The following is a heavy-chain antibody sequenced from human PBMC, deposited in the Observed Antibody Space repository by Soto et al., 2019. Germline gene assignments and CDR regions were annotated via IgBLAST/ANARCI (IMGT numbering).Heavy chain of an antibody. CDR1: GYTFTSYG. CDR2: SSAYNVNT. Sequence: QVQLVQSGAEVKKPGASVKVSCKASGYTFTSYGISWVRQAPGQGLEWMGWSSAYNVNTNYAQTLQGRVTMTTDTSTSAAYMELRSLRSDDTAVYYCARDAAAAGIFDYWGQGALVTVSS. D-gene: IGHD6-13*01. CDR3: ARDAAAAGIFDY. J-gene: IGHJ4*02. V-gene: IGHV1-18*01.